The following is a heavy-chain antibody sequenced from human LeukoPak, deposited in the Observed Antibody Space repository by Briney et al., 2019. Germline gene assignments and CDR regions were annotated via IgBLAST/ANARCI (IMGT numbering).Heavy chain of an antibody. CDR3: AKHGGWDIAAAGADY. CDR1: GFTFSSYG. V-gene: IGHV3-30*02. J-gene: IGHJ4*02. CDR2: IRYDGSNK. D-gene: IGHD6-13*01. Sequence: PGGSLRLSCAASGFTFSSYGMHWVRQAPGKGLEWVAFIRYDGSNKYYADSVKGRFTISRDNSKNTLYLQMNSLRAEDTAVYYCAKHGGWDIAAAGADYWGQGTLVTVSS.